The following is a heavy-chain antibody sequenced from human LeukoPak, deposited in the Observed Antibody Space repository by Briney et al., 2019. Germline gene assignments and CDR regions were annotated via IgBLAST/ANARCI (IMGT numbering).Heavy chain of an antibody. CDR3: AKSPHQSYYQSTGYYWVGDH. CDR2: VNVNGGST. J-gene: IGHJ4*02. CDR1: GFTFSSYA. Sequence: AGGSLRLSCTGSGFTFSSYAMSWVRQAPGKGLEWVSAVNVNGGSTYYADSVKGRFTISRDNSKNTLYLQMNSLGAEDTAVYYCAKSPHQSYYQSTGYYWVGDHWGQGSLVTVSS. D-gene: IGHD3-22*01. V-gene: IGHV3-23*01.